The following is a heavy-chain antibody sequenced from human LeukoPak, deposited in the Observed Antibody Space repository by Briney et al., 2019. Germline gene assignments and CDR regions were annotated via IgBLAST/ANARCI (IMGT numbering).Heavy chain of an antibody. J-gene: IGHJ4*02. CDR1: GDDVSTNKAT. CDR3: VRLVGNSWLDY. CDR2: TYYRSQWYN. D-gene: IGHD6-13*01. Sequence: PSQTLSLTCAISGDDVSTNKATWNWIRQSLSRGLEWLGRTYYRSQWYNDYAVSVKSRITITPDTSTNQFSLHLNSVTPDDTAVYYCVRLVGNSWLDYWGQGTLVTVSS. V-gene: IGHV6-1*01.